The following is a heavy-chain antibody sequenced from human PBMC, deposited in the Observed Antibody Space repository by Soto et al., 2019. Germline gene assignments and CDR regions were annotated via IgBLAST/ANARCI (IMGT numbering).Heavy chain of an antibody. J-gene: IGHJ4*02. CDR3: ARQTAYYDGSGYYVY. D-gene: IGHD3-22*01. CDR2: IDPSDSYS. Sequence: VKISGERSEGNFTSYWITWVHQMPRKGLEWMGRIDPSDSYSNYSPSFQGHVTISADKSISTAYLQWSSLKASDTAMYYCARQTAYYDGSGYYVYWGQGTLVTVS. V-gene: IGHV5-10-1*01. CDR1: EGNFTSYW.